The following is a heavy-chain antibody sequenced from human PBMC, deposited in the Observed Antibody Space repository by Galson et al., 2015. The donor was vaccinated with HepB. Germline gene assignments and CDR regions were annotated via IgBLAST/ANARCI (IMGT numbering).Heavy chain of an antibody. CDR3: GNRRHDSSGNWDNGYFGL. J-gene: IGHJ2*01. Sequence: PALVKPPQTLTLTCTFSGFSLRTSGVGVGWVRQPPGKALEWLAVIYWDDDKRYNPSLKNRLTISKGTSNSHVVLTLTNVDPADTATYFCGNRRHDSSGNWDNGYFGLWGRGTLVTVSS. D-gene: IGHD1/OR15-1a*01. V-gene: IGHV2-5*02. CDR2: IYWDDDK. CDR1: GFSLRTSGVG.